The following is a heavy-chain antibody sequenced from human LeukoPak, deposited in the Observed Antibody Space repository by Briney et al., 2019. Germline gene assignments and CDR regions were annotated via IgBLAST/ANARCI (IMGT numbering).Heavy chain of an antibody. CDR1: GGSISSYY. D-gene: IGHD2-2*01. V-gene: IGHV4-59*05. J-gene: IGHJ6*02. CDR2: IYYSGST. CDR3: ARQYCSSTSCYSYYYGMDV. Sequence: SETLSLTCTVSGGSISSYYWSWIRQPPGKGLEWIGSIYYSGSTYYNPSLKSRVTISVDTSKNQFSLKLSSVTAADTAVYYCARQYCSSTSCYSYYYGMDVWGQGTTVTVSS.